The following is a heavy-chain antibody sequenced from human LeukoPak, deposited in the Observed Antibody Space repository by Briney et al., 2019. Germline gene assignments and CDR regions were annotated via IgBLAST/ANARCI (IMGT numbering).Heavy chain of an antibody. V-gene: IGHV4-39*01. CDR3: ARHADSSSWYLRHAFDI. Sequence: SETLSLTCTVSGGSISSSSYYWGWIRQPPGKGLEWIGSIYYSGSTYYNPSLKSRVTISVDTSKNRFSLKLSSVTAADTAVYYCARHADSSSWYLRHAFDIWGQGTMVTVSS. D-gene: IGHD6-13*01. J-gene: IGHJ3*02. CDR2: IYYSGST. CDR1: GGSISSSSYY.